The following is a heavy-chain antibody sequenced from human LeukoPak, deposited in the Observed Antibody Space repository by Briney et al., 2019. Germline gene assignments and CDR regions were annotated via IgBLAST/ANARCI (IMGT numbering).Heavy chain of an antibody. CDR1: GFTFGDYA. D-gene: IGHD2-2*01. J-gene: IGHJ4*02. CDR3: TRPDIVVVPAAIYY. V-gene: IGHV3-49*04. CDR2: IRSKAYGGTT. Sequence: PGGSLRLSCTASGFTFGDYAMSWVRQAPGKGLEWVGFIRSKAYGGTTEYAASVKGRFTISRDDSKSIAYLQMNSLKTEDTAVYYCTRPDIVVVPAAIYYWGQGTLVTVSS.